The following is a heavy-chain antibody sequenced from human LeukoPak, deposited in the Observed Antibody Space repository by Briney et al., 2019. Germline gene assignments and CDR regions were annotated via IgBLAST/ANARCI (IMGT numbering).Heavy chain of an antibody. CDR2: IKQDGSEK. CDR3: AKDLGAVVPAAILRYYYYYMDV. J-gene: IGHJ6*03. Sequence: TGGSLRLSCAGSGFTFSSYWMTWVRQAPGKGLEWVANIKQDGSEKYYVDSVKGRYTISRDNAKNSLYLQMNSLRAEDTAVYYCAKDLGAVVPAAILRYYYYYMDVWGKGTTVTVSS. V-gene: IGHV3-7*01. D-gene: IGHD2-2*02. CDR1: GFTFSSYW.